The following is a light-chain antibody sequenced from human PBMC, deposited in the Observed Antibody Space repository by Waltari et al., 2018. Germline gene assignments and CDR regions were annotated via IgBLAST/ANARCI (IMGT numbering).Light chain of an antibody. CDR2: GAS. V-gene: IGKV3-20*01. CDR3: QQYGSSPRT. J-gene: IGKJ1*01. Sequence: EIVLTQSPGTLSLSPGERATLSCRASQSVSSSYLAWYQQKPGQAPRLLIYGASSRVTGIPDRFSGSWSGTDFTLTISRLEPEDFAVYYCQQYGSSPRTFGQGTKVEIK. CDR1: QSVSSSY.